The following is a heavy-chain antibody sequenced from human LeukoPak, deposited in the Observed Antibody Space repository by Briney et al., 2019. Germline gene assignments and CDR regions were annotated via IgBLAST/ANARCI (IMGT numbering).Heavy chain of an antibody. CDR1: GYTITSYD. J-gene: IGHJ4*02. CDR3: AVVSSVVRGVITDY. D-gene: IGHD3-10*01. CDR2: MNPNSGNT. Sequence: ASVKVSCKASGYTITSYDINWVRQATGQGLEWMGWMNPNSGNTGYAQKFQGRVTMTRNTSISTAYMELSSLRSEDTAVYYCAVVSSVVRGVITDYWGQGTLVTVSS. V-gene: IGHV1-8*01.